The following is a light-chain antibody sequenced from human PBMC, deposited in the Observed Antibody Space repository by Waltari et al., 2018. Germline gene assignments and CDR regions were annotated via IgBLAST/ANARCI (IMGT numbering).Light chain of an antibody. CDR3: QQYYSTPHT. CDR2: WAS. Sequence: DIVMTQSPDSLAVSLGERATNNCKSSQSVLYSSNNKNYLAWYQQKPGQPPKLVIYWASTRESGVPDRFSGSGSGTDFTLTISSLQAEDVAVYYCQQYYSTPHTFGQGTKLEIK. V-gene: IGKV4-1*01. J-gene: IGKJ2*01. CDR1: QSVLYSSNNKNY.